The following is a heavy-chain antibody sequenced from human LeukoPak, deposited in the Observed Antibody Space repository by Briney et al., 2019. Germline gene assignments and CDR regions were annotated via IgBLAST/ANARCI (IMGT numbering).Heavy chain of an antibody. CDR2: ISAYNGNT. CDR1: GYTFTSYG. D-gene: IGHD3-9*01. CDR3: ARTYYDTLTGYYSHFDY. Sequence: ASVKVSCKASGYTFTSYGISWVRQAPGQGLEWMGWISAYNGNTNYAQKLQGRVTMTTDTSTSTAYMELRSLRSDDTAVYYCARTYYDTLTGYYSHFDYWGQGTLVTVSS. J-gene: IGHJ4*02. V-gene: IGHV1-18*01.